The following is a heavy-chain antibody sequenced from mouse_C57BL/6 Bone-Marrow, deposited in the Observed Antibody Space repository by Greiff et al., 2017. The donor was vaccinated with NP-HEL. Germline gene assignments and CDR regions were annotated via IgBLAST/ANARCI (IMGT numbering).Heavy chain of an antibody. V-gene: IGHV1-52*01. CDR3: ASGNYKRNYWYFDV. D-gene: IGHD2-1*01. CDR2: IDPSDSET. J-gene: IGHJ1*03. CDR1: GYTFTSYW. Sequence: QVQLQQSGAELVRPGSSVKLSCKASGYTFTSYWMHWVKQRPIQGLEWIGNIDPSDSETHYNQKFKDKATLTVDKSSSTAYMQLSSLTSEDSAVYYCASGNYKRNYWYFDVWGTGTTVTVSS.